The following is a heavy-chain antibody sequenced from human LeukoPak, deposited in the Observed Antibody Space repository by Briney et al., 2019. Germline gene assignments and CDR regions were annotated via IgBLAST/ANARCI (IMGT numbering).Heavy chain of an antibody. CDR1: GYTFSNYG. D-gene: IGHD1-26*01. Sequence: ASVKVSCKASGYTFSNYGMSWVRQAPGQGLEWMGWIGAKNGNIDYAQKLQGRVTMTVDTSTSTAYMELRSLRSDDTAVYYCARRIVGGHLGDYWGQGTLVTVSS. CDR3: ARRIVGGHLGDY. CDR2: IGAKNGNI. J-gene: IGHJ4*02. V-gene: IGHV1-18*01.